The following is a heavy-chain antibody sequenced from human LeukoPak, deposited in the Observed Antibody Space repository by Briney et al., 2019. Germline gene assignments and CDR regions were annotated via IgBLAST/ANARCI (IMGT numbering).Heavy chain of an antibody. CDR1: GYTFTTYY. D-gene: IGHD6-19*01. J-gene: IGHJ6*02. Sequence: GASVMVSCKASGYTFTTYYMHWVRQAPGQGLEWMGVMNPSGDSTSYAQKFQGRVTMTRDTSTSTVFMELSSLRSEDTAVYYCAREPEKSSGWPYGMDVWGQGTTVIVSS. V-gene: IGHV1-46*01. CDR3: AREPEKSSGWPYGMDV. CDR2: MNPSGDST.